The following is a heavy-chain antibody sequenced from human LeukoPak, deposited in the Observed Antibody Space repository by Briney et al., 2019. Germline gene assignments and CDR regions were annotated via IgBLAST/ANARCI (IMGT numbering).Heavy chain of an antibody. V-gene: IGHV3-30-3*01. CDR1: GFTFSSYA. CDR3: ARGQFEYSSSANFDY. Sequence: GRSLRLSCAASGFTFSSYAMHWVRQAPGKGLEWVAVISYDGSNKYYADSVKGRFTISRDNSKNTLYLQMNSLRAEDTAVYYCARGQFEYSSSANFDYWGQGTLVTVSS. CDR2: ISYDGSNK. D-gene: IGHD6-6*01. J-gene: IGHJ4*02.